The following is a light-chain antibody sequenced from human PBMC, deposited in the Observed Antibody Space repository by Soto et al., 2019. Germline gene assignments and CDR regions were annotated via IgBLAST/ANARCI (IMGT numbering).Light chain of an antibody. Sequence: DIQMTRSPSTLSQPLGDRVSVTCRDSQSVNKWLAWFQQTPGKVPKFLIFDASTLQTGVPSRFGRGGSGTEFTRTISSLQPEDFATDYCQQANSSPITFGQGTGLEIK. CDR1: QSVNKW. CDR2: DAS. V-gene: IGKV1-5*01. CDR3: QQANSSPIT. J-gene: IGKJ5*01.